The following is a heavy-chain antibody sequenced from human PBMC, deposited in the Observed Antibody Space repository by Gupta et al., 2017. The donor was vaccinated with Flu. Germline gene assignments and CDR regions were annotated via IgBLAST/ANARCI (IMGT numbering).Heavy chain of an antibody. CDR3: ARGPPVKYSSSWQI. Sequence: QVQLQQWGAGLLKPSETLSLTCAVYGGSFSGYYWSWIRQPPGKGLEWIGEINHSGSTNYNPSLKSRVTISVDTSKNQFSLKLSSVTAADTAVYYCARGPPVKYSSSWQIWGQGTLVTVSS. CDR1: GGSFSGYY. CDR2: INHSGST. V-gene: IGHV4-34*01. D-gene: IGHD6-13*01. J-gene: IGHJ4*02.